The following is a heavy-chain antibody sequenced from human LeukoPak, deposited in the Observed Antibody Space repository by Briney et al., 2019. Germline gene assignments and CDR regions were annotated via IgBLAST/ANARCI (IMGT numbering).Heavy chain of an antibody. Sequence: GGSLRLSCAASGFTFSSYGMRWVRQAPGKGLEWATVISYDGSNKYYADSVKGRFTISRDNSKNTLYLQMNSLRAEDTAVYYCAKRGYCSGGSCRIIDYWGQGTLVTVSS. CDR1: GFTFSSYG. D-gene: IGHD2-15*01. J-gene: IGHJ4*02. CDR2: ISYDGSNK. CDR3: AKRGYCSGGSCRIIDY. V-gene: IGHV3-30*18.